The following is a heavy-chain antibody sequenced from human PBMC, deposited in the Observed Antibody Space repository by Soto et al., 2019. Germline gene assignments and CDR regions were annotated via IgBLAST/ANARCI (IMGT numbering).Heavy chain of an antibody. CDR1: GFAFDDYA. J-gene: IGHJ4*02. CDR2: ISWNSGSI. CDR3: AKDIVWVLGATFDY. D-gene: IGHD1-26*01. Sequence: ELQLVESGGGLVQPGRSLRLSCAASGFAFDDYAMHWVRQAPGKGLEWVSGISWNSGSIGYADSVKGRFTISRDNAKNSLYLQMNSLRAEDTALYYCAKDIVWVLGATFDYWGQGTLVTVSS. V-gene: IGHV3-9*01.